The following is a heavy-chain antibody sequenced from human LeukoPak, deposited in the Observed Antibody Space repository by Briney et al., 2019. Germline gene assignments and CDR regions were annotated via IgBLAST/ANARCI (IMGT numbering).Heavy chain of an antibody. D-gene: IGHD1-26*01. V-gene: IGHV3-30*18. CDR2: ISYDGSNK. Sequence: GGSLRLSCAASGFTFSSYGMHWVRQAPGKGLEWVAVISYDGSNKYYADSVKGRFTISRDNSKNTLYLQMNSLRAEDTAVYYCAKDLGSGSFSRHCYYGMDVWGQGTTVTVSS. CDR3: AKDLGSGSFSRHCYYGMDV. CDR1: GFTFSSYG. J-gene: IGHJ6*02.